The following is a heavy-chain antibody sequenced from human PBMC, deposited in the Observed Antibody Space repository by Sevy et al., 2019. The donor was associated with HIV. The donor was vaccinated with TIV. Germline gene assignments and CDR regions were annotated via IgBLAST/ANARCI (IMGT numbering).Heavy chain of an antibody. V-gene: IGHV6-1*01. CDR2: TYYRSKWNN. D-gene: IGHD6-6*01. CDR3: AREETISIAAQEWFDP. CDR1: GDSVSSNSAA. J-gene: IGHJ5*02. Sequence: SQTLSLTCAISGDSVSSNSAAWNWIRQSPSRGLEWLGRTYYRSKWNNDYAVSVKSRITINPDTSKNQFSLQLNSVTPEDTAVYYCAREETISIAAQEWFDPWGQGTLVTVSS.